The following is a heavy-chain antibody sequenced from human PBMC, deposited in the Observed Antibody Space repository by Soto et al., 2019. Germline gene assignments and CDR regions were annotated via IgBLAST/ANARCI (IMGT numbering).Heavy chain of an antibody. CDR3: ARDPRQDCSGETCYYS. CDR1: GGTLSSYV. Sequence: QVQLVQSAAEVKKPESSVKVSCKASGGTLSSYVISWVRQAPGQGLEWMGGIIPIFGTTTYGEKFQGRVTITADESTSTTYMELSSLKSEDTAVYYCARDPRQDCSGETCYYSWGQGTPVTVSS. D-gene: IGHD2-15*01. CDR2: IIPIFGTT. V-gene: IGHV1-69*01. J-gene: IGHJ4*02.